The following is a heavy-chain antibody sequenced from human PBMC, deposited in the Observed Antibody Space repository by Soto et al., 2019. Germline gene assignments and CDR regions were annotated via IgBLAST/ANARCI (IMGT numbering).Heavy chain of an antibody. CDR3: ARAIRRGGGFDY. D-gene: IGHD3-10*01. V-gene: IGHV4-59*01. CDR1: GGSIRSYY. Sequence: QVQLQESGPGLVKPSETLSLTCTVSGGSIRSYYWSWTGQPPGKGLEWIGYIYHRETTNYSPSLKSRLTISADTSKNQFSLTLSSVTAADTAVYYCARAIRRGGGFDYWGQGTVVTASS. J-gene: IGHJ4*02. CDR2: IYHRETT.